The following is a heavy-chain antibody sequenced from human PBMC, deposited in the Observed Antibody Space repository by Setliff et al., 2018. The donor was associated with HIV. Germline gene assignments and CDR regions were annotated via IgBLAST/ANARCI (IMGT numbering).Heavy chain of an antibody. CDR3: ARGLGRGSGTYYNPPGY. CDR2: INHSGNT. Sequence: PSETLSLTCAFNGGSFCGYYWMWIRQSPGEGLEWIGEINHSGNTNYNPSLKSRVTMSGDTSKNQFSLNLTSVTAADTAVYFCARGLGRGSGTYYNPPGYWGPGTLVTVSS. J-gene: IGHJ4*02. V-gene: IGHV4-34*01. CDR1: GGSFCGYY. D-gene: IGHD3-10*01.